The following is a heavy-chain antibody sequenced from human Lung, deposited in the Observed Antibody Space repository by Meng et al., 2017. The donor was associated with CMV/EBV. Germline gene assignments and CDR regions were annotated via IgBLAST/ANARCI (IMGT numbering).Heavy chain of an antibody. J-gene: IGHJ5*02. CDR1: GFTVTSYY. CDR3: VRGPLLGWFDP. CDR2: IYSSGRT. Sequence: EVRLEGAGGGLIPPGGSLSLSCAASGFTVTSYYMHWVRQAPGKGLEWVSVIYSSGRTYYADSVKGRFTISRDNSKNTVDLQMNTLRAEDTAIYYCVRGPLLGWFDPWGQGALVTVSS. V-gene: IGHV3-53*01.